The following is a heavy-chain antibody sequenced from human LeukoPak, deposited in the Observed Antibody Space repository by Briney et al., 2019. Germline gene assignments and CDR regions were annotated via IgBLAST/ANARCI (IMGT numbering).Heavy chain of an antibody. CDR1: GFTFSSYS. V-gene: IGHV3-21*04. Sequence: GGSLRLSCAASGFTFSSYSMNWVRQAPGKGLEWVSSISSSSSYIYYADSVKGRFTISRDNSKNTLYLQMNSLRAEDTAVFYCAKTPSADYVWGTYRSRGTTYFDYWGQGTLVTVSS. CDR3: AKTPSADYVWGTYRSRGTTYFDY. J-gene: IGHJ4*02. CDR2: ISSSSSYI. D-gene: IGHD3-16*02.